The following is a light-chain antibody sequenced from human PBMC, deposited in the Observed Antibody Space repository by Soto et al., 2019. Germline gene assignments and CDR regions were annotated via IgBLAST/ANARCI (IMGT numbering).Light chain of an antibody. CDR1: QSVSSN. Sequence: EMVMPRFPTTLTVSPAARPTLSCRAWQSVSSNLAWYQQKPGQAPRLLIYGASTRATGIPARFSGSGSGTEFTLTSSSLQSEDFAVYYCQQYNNWLITFGQGTRLEIK. J-gene: IGKJ5*01. V-gene: IGKV3-15*01. CDR2: GAS. CDR3: QQYNNWLIT.